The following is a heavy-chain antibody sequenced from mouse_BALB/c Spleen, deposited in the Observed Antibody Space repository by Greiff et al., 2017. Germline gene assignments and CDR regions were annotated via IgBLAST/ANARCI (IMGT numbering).Heavy chain of an antibody. CDR2: ISNGGGST. CDR3: ARHGYAMDY. CDR1: GFTFSSYT. Sequence: EVKLQESGGGLVQPGGSLKLSCAASGFTFSSYTMSWVRQTPEKRLEWVAYISNGGGSTYYPDTVKGRFTISRDNAKNTLYLQMSSLKSEDTAMYYCARHGYAMDYWGQGTSVTVSS. J-gene: IGHJ4*01. V-gene: IGHV5-12-2*01.